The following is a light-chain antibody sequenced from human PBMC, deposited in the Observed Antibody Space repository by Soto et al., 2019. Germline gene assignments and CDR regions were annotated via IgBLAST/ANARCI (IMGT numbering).Light chain of an antibody. CDR2: APS. Sequence: DIQMTQSPSSLSASVGDRVTITCQASQSISSYLNWYQQKPGKAPKLLIYAPSSLQSGVPSRFSGSGSGTDCTLTISSLQPEDVATYYCQQSYSTPITFCQGTRLEIK. CDR3: QQSYSTPIT. CDR1: QSISSY. V-gene: IGKV1-39*01. J-gene: IGKJ5*01.